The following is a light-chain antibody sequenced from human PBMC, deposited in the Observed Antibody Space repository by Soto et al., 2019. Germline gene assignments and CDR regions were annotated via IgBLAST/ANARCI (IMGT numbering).Light chain of an antibody. Sequence: NFMLAQPHSVSESPGKTVTISCAGSGASIASNYVQWFQQRPGSAPTTVIYENTQRPSGVPDRFSGSIDTSSNSASLTISGLTTEDEADYYCQSYLSYDSSSVVFGGGTKLTVL. J-gene: IGLJ2*01. CDR1: GASIASNY. CDR3: QSYLSYDSSSVV. CDR2: ENT. V-gene: IGLV6-57*02.